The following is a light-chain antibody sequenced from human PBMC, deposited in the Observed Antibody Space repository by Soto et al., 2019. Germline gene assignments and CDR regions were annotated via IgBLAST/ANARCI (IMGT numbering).Light chain of an antibody. CDR1: QSVSSN. CDR3: QEYGSSPRV. J-gene: IGKJ4*01. CDR2: GAS. Sequence: IVMTHSRATLSVSPGEGATLPCRASQSVSSNLVWYQHKPGQAPRLLIYGASTRATVIPARFSGSGSGTEFTLTISSLQSEDYAVYYCQEYGSSPRVFGGGTKVDIK. V-gene: IGKV3-15*01.